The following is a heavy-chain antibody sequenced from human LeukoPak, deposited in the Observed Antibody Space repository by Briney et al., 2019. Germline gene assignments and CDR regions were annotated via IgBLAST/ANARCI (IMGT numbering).Heavy chain of an antibody. V-gene: IGHV1-2*02. CDR3: ARGSIGYYMDV. CDR1: GYIFTGYY. Sequence: ASVKVSCKASGYIFTGYYMHWVRQAPGQGLERMGWINPNSGDTNYAQKFQGRVTMTRDTSISTAYMELSRLRSDDTAVYYCARGSIGYYMDVWGKGTTVTVSS. CDR2: INPNSGDT. J-gene: IGHJ6*03. D-gene: IGHD6-6*01.